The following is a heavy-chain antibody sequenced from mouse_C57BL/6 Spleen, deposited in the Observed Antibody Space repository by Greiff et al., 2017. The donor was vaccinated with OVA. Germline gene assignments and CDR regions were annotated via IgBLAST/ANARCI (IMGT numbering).Heavy chain of an antibody. CDR3: ASRDGPPFDY. CDR1: GYTFTDYY. J-gene: IGHJ2*01. V-gene: IGHV1-26*01. Sequence: EVQLQQSGPELVKPGASVKISCKASGYTFTDYYMNWVKQSHGKSLEWIGDINPNNGGTSYNQKFKGKATLTVDKSSSTAYMELRSLTSEDSAVYYCASRDGPPFDYWGQGTTLTVSS. CDR2: INPNNGGT. D-gene: IGHD2-3*01.